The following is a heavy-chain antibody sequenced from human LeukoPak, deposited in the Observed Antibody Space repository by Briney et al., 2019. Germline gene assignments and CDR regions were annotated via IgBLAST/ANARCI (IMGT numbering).Heavy chain of an antibody. J-gene: IGHJ4*02. D-gene: IGHD3-16*01. V-gene: IGHV1-45*02. CDR3: ATHEPGEYSSFFSFDY. CDR2: ITPFNGNT. Sequence: GASVKVSCKASGYTFTGYYMHWVRQAPGQALEWMGWITPFNGNTNYAQKFQDRVTITRDRSMSTAYMELSSLRSEDTAMYYCATHEPGEYSSFFSFDYWGQGTLVTVSS. CDR1: GYTFTGYY.